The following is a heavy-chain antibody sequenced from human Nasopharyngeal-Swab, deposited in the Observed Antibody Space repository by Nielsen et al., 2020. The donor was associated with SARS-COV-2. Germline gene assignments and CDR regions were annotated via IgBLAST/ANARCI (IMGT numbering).Heavy chain of an antibody. CDR2: ISSSGGST. Sequence: WIRQPPGKGLEWVSAISSSGGSTYYADSVKGRFTISRDNSKNTLYLQMNSLRAEDTAVYYCAKVLGSSWYSNDWYFDLWGRGTLVTVSS. CDR3: AKVLGSSWYSNDWYFDL. D-gene: IGHD6-13*01. J-gene: IGHJ2*01. V-gene: IGHV3-23*01.